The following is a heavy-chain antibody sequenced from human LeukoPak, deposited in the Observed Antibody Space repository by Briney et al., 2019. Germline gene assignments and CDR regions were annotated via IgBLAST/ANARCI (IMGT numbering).Heavy chain of an antibody. CDR1: GGSISSGSYY. J-gene: IGHJ4*02. V-gene: IGHV4-61*02. Sequence: SETLSLTCTVSGGSISSGSYYWSWIRQPAGKGLEWIGRIYTSGSTNYNPSLKSRVTISVDTSKNQFSLKLSSVTAADTAVYYCARVYSSWYLDYWSQGTLVTVSS. CDR3: ARVYSSWYLDY. CDR2: IYTSGST. D-gene: IGHD6-6*01.